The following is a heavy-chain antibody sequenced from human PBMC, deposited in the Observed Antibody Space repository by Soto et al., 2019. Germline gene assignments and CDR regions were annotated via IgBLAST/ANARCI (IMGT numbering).Heavy chain of an antibody. CDR3: ARTTDAFDI. V-gene: IGHV4-31*03. CDR1: GYSISNGGYY. J-gene: IGHJ3*02. CDR2: IYYSGST. Sequence: QVQLQESGPGLVKPSQTLSLTCTVSGYSISNGGYYWSWIRQRPGEGLEWLGYIYYSGSTYYNPSLKSRPSTSVDTSKNQFSLKVNSVTAADTAVYYCARTTDAFDIWGQGTMVTVSS. D-gene: IGHD1-1*01.